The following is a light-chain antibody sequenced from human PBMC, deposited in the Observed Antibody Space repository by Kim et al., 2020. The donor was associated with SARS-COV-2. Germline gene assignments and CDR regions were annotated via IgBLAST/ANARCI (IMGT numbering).Light chain of an antibody. Sequence: SVSTGQTARITCSGDKLGEKYACWYQQKPGQSPVMVIDQDSKRPAGIPERFSGSNSGNTATLTISGTQAMDEADYYCQAWDSSTVVFGGGTKLTVL. V-gene: IGLV3-1*01. CDR1: KLGEKY. CDR2: QDS. J-gene: IGLJ2*01. CDR3: QAWDSSTVV.